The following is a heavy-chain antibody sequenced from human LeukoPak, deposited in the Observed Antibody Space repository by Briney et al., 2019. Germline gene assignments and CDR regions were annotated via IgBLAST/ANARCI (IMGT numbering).Heavy chain of an antibody. J-gene: IGHJ4*02. CDR3: ARGHWGLDY. V-gene: IGHV3-30*02. D-gene: IGHD7-27*01. Sequence: GGSLRLSCAASGFTFSSYGMHWVRQAPGKGLEWVAFIRYDGSNKYYADSVRGRFTISRDNAEGSLYLQMNSLRAEDTAVYYCARGHWGLDYWGRGTLVTVSS. CDR2: IRYDGSNK. CDR1: GFTFSSYG.